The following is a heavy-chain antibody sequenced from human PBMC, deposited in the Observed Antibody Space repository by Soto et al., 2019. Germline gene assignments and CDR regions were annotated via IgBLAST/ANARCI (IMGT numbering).Heavy chain of an antibody. Sequence: ASVKVSCKASGYTFTSYGISWVRQAPGQGLEWMGWISAYNGNTNYAQKLQGRVTMTTDTSTSTAYMEPRSLRSDDTAVYYCARGKGVVVVPAAIFWFDPWGQGTLVTVSS. V-gene: IGHV1-18*01. CDR3: ARGKGVVVVPAAIFWFDP. CDR1: GYTFTSYG. CDR2: ISAYNGNT. J-gene: IGHJ5*02. D-gene: IGHD2-2*01.